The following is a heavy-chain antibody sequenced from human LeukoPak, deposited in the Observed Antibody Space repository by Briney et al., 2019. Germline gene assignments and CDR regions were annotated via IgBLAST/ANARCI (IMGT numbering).Heavy chain of an antibody. CDR1: GFTFDDYT. D-gene: IGHD6-13*01. CDR3: ARETGGAAAGYYYYYYYMDV. CDR2: ISWDGGST. V-gene: IGHV3-43*01. J-gene: IGHJ6*03. Sequence: GGSLRLSCAASGFTFDDYTMHLVRHAPGRGLEWVSLISWDGGSTYYADSVKGRFTISRDNSKNSMYLQMNSLRTEDTALYYCARETGGAAAGYYYYYYYMDVWGKGTTVTVSS.